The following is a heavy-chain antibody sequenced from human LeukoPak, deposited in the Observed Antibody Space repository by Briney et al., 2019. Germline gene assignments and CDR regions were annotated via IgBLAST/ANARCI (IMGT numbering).Heavy chain of an antibody. CDR2: INSDGSST. CDR3: AKTPEYYYDSSGYFDY. J-gene: IGHJ4*02. CDR1: GFTFSSYW. V-gene: IGHV3-74*01. Sequence: QPGGSLRLSCAASGFTFSSYWMHWVRQAPGKGLVWVSRINSDGSSTSYADSVKGRFTISRDNSKNTLYLHMDSLRAEDTAVYYCAKTPEYYYDSSGYFDYWGQGTLVTVSS. D-gene: IGHD3-22*01.